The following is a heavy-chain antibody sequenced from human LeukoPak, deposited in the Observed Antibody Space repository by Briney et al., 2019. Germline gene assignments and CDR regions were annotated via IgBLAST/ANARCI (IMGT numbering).Heavy chain of an antibody. CDR2: IIPIFGTA. Sequence: SVKVSCKASGGTFSSYAISWVRQAPGQGLEWMGGIIPIFGTANYAQKFQGRVTITTDEPTSTAYMELSSLRSEDTAVYYCASTALPTYYYYYYYMDVWGKGTTVTVSS. J-gene: IGHJ6*03. V-gene: IGHV1-69*05. D-gene: IGHD5-18*01. CDR1: GGTFSSYA. CDR3: ASTALPTYYYYYYYMDV.